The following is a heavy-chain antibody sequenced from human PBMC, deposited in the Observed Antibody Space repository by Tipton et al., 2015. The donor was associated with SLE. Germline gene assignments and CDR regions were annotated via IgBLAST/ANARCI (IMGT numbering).Heavy chain of an antibody. Sequence: SLRLSCAASGFTFSSYSMNWVRQAPGKGLEWVSYISSSSSTIYYADSVKGRFTISRDNAKNSLYLQMNSLRAEDTAVYYCARVGDLGYFDWLSHYYFDYWGQGTMVTVSS. CDR3: ARVGDLGYFDWLSHYYFDY. CDR1: GFTFSSYS. D-gene: IGHD3-9*01. J-gene: IGHJ4*02. V-gene: IGHV3-48*01. CDR2: ISSSSSTI.